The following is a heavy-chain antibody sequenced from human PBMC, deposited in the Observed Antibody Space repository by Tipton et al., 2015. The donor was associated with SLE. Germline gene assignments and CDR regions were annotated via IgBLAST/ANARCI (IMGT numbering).Heavy chain of an antibody. J-gene: IGHJ2*01. CDR1: GGSISSYY. D-gene: IGHD1-14*01. Sequence: TLSLTCTVSGGSISSYYWSWIRQPPGKGLEWIGYIYYSGSTAYTPSLKSRVTISVDTSRSQFSLNLHSVTAADAAMYFCAREGVRPGGCDRWGHGTLITGCS. CDR2: IYYSGST. CDR3: AREGVRPGGCDR. V-gene: IGHV4-59*12.